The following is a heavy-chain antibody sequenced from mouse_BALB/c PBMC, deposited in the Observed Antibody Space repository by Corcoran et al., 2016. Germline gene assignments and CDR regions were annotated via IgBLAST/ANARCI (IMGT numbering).Heavy chain of an antibody. CDR3: ARSGIYDGYHYCDY. CDR2: INPYNGAT. D-gene: IGHD2-3*01. CDR1: GYSFTGYY. J-gene: IGHJ2*01. Sequence: EVQLQQSGPELVKPGASVKITCKASGYSFTGYYMHWVKQSHVKSLEWIGRINPYNGATSYNQNFKDKASLTVDKSSSTAYMELHSLTSEDSAVYYGARSGIYDGYHYCDYWGQGTTLTVSS. V-gene: IGHV1-18*01.